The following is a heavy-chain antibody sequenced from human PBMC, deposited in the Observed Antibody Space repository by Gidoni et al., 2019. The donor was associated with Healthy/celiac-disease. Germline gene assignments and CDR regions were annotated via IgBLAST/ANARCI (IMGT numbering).Heavy chain of an antibody. CDR1: GGSISSSSYY. V-gene: IGHV4-39*01. CDR2: IYYSGST. J-gene: IGHJ4*02. Sequence: QLQLQESCPGLVKPSETLSLTCTVSGGSISSSSYYWGWTRPPPGKGLEWIGSIYYSGSTYYNPSLKSRVTISVDTSKNQFALKLSSVTAADTAVYYCASRRYFDYWGQGTLVTVSS. CDR3: ASRRYFDY.